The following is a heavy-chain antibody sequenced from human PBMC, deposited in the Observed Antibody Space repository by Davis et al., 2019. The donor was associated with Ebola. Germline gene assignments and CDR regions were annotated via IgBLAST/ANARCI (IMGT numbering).Heavy chain of an antibody. V-gene: IGHV3-23*01. J-gene: IGHJ4*02. Sequence: GESLKISCAASGFTFSSYAMSWVRQAPGKGLEWVSAISGSGGSTYYADSVKGRFTISRDNSKNTLYLQMNSLRAEDTAVYYCARSTAIVVVPAAMIVRGQGTPVTVSS. CDR3: ARSTAIVVVPAAMIV. D-gene: IGHD2-2*01. CDR1: GFTFSSYA. CDR2: ISGSGGST.